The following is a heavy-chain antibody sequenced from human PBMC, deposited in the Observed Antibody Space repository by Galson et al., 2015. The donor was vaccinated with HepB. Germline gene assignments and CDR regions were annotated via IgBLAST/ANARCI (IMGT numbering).Heavy chain of an antibody. J-gene: IGHJ4*02. Sequence: SLRLSCAASGFTFSSYWMHWVRQTPGKGLVWVSRIDNDGSSTNYADSVKGRFTISRDNAKNTLYLQMNSLSADDTAVYYCARFRVERVVAGTFDYRGQGTLVTVSS. CDR2: IDNDGSST. V-gene: IGHV3-74*01. D-gene: IGHD6-19*01. CDR1: GFTFSSYW. CDR3: ARFRVERVVAGTFDY.